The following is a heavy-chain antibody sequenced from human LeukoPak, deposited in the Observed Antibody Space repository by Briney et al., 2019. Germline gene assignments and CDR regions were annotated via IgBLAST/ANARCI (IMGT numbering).Heavy chain of an antibody. J-gene: IGHJ4*02. CDR3: ARARKSMKSGSRALGYDILTGYYSDTYYFDY. Sequence: SQTLSLTCTVSGGSISSGDYYWSWIRQPPGKGLEWIGYIYYSGSTYYNPSLKSRVTISVDTSKNQFSLKLSSVTAADTAVYYCARARKSMKSGSRALGYDILTGYYSDTYYFDYWGQGTLVTVSS. V-gene: IGHV4-30-4*08. CDR1: GGSISSGDYY. D-gene: IGHD3-9*01. CDR2: IYYSGST.